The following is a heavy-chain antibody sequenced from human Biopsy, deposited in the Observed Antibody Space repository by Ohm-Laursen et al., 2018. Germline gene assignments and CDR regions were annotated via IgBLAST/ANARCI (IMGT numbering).Heavy chain of an antibody. D-gene: IGHD1-1*01. CDR1: AGAISTDGYS. Sequence: TLSLTCTVSAGAISTDGYSWSWIRQHPGKGLEWIAYIYHSGITFSNPSLGSRITISVNTSANRFSLSLTSVTAADTAVYYCARVEGEQLINSGMDVWGQGTTVTVSS. CDR3: ARVEGEQLINSGMDV. CDR2: IYHSGIT. V-gene: IGHV4-31*03. J-gene: IGHJ6*02.